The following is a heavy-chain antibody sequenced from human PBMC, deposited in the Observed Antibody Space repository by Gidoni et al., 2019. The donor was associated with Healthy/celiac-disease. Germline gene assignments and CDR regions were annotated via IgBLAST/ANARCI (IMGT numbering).Heavy chain of an antibody. D-gene: IGHD2-2*03. CDR1: GFPFSSYA. J-gene: IGHJ2*01. V-gene: IGHV3-23*01. Sequence: EVQLLASGGGLVQPGGSLRLSCAAPGFPFSSYAMSWVRQAPGKGLEWVSAIRGSGGSTYYADSVKGRFTISRDNSKNTLYLQMNSLRAEDTAVYYCANAQQDGYCSSTSCHATYWYFDLWGRGTLVTVSS. CDR2: IRGSGGST. CDR3: ANAQQDGYCSSTSCHATYWYFDL.